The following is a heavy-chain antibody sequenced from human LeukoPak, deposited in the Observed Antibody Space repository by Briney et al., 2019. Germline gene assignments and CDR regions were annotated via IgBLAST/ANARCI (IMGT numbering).Heavy chain of an antibody. Sequence: SETLSLTCTVSGGSISTYYWNWIRQPPGKGLEWIGYIYYSGSTNYNPSLKSRVTISADTSKNQFSLRLSSVTAPDTAVYYCARGLNNRKSGRRFDVFEIWGQGTMVTVSS. V-gene: IGHV4-59*01. CDR2: IYYSGST. D-gene: IGHD3-3*01. CDR3: ARGLNNRKSGRRFDVFEI. J-gene: IGHJ3*02. CDR1: GGSISTYY.